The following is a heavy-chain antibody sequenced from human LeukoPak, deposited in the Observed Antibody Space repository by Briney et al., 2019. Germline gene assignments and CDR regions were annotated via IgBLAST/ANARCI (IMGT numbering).Heavy chain of an antibody. CDR3: ARDGPLGYYDSSGSIDY. Sequence: KPSETLSLTCTVSGGSISSYYWSWIRQPAGKGLEWIGRIYTSGSTNYNPSLKSRVTISVDTSKNQFSLKLSSVTAADTAVYYCARDGPLGYYDSSGSIDYWGQGTLVTVSS. D-gene: IGHD3-22*01. CDR2: IYTSGST. CDR1: GGSISSYY. J-gene: IGHJ4*02. V-gene: IGHV4-4*07.